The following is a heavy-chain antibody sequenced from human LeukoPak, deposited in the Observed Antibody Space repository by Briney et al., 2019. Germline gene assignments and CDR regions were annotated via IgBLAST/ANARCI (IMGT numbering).Heavy chain of an antibody. D-gene: IGHD4-23*01. CDR2: IYYSGST. V-gene: IGHV4-59*01. CDR1: GGSISSYY. J-gene: IGHJ6*02. CDR3: ARGAVVTPYSYYYYYGMDV. Sequence: SETLSLTCTVSGGSISSYYWSWIRQPPGKGLEWIGYIYYSGSTNYNPSLKSRVTMSVDTSKNQFSLKLSSVTAADTAVYYCARGAVVTPYSYYYYYGMDVWGQGTTVTVSS.